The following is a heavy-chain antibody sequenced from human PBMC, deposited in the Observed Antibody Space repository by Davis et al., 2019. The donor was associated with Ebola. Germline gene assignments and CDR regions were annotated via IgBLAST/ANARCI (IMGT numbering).Heavy chain of an antibody. CDR2: ISYDGSNK. V-gene: IGHV3-30*03. CDR1: GFIFNSYG. D-gene: IGHD2-2*01. Sequence: GESLKISCAASGFIFNSYGMHWVRQAPGKGLEWVAVISYDGSNKYYADSVKGRFTISRDNSKNTLYLQMNSLRAEDTAVYYCAREDCSSTNLCYYYGMDVWGQGTTVTVSS. CDR3: AREDCSSTNLCYYYGMDV. J-gene: IGHJ6*02.